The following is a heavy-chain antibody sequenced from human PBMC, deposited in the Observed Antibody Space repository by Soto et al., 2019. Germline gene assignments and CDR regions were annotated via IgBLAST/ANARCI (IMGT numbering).Heavy chain of an antibody. CDR3: ARRHLAVAVSPWFDP. J-gene: IGHJ5*02. V-gene: IGHV2-26*01. CDR1: GLSITDSEMG. Sequence: QVTLKESGPVLVKPTETLTLSCTVSGLSITDSEMGVSWIRQPPGQPLEWLAHIDSSGEKSYRTFLKSRLAISKDTSKSQLFLTMTNMDPADTATYYCARRHLAVAVSPWFDPWGQGIPVTVSS. D-gene: IGHD6-19*01. CDR2: IDSSGEK.